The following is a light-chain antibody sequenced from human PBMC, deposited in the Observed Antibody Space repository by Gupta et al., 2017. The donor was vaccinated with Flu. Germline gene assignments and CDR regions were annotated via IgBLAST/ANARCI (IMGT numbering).Light chain of an antibody. CDR2: AAS. CDR1: QDISHS. Sequence: PSFLSASVVDSVPITCRSSQDISHSLAWYQQKSGEVPKLLIYAASTYHTGVPSRFSGSGSGTEFTLTISSLQPEDFGIYYCQRFDQFPLTFGRGTKVEVK. J-gene: IGKJ4*01. V-gene: IGKV1-9*01. CDR3: QRFDQFPLT.